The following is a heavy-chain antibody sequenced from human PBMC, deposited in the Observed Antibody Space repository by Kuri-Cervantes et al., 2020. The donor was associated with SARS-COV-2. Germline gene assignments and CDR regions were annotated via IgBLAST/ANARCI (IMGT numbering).Heavy chain of an antibody. CDR1: GYTFTSYY. CDR3: ARYCSGYPTIHYYYYYMDV. J-gene: IGHJ6*03. Sequence: SVKVSCKASGYTFTSYYMHWVRQAPGQGLEWMGRIIPILGIANYAQKFQGRVTITADKSTSTAYMELSSLRAEDTAVYYCARYCSGYPTIHYYYYYMDVWGKGTTVTVSS. CDR2: IIPILGIA. D-gene: IGHD5-12*01. V-gene: IGHV1-69*02.